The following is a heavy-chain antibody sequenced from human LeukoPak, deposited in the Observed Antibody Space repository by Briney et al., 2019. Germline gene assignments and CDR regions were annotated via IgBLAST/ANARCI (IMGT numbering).Heavy chain of an antibody. CDR1: GFTFSSYW. CDR3: ARDTYDILTGYYNYYYYGMDV. Sequence: GGSLRLSCAASGFTFSSYWMSWVRQAPGKGLEWVANIKQDGSEKYYVDSVKGRFTIPRDNAKNSLYLQMNSLRAEDTAVYYCARDTYDILTGYYNYYYYGMDVWGQGTTVTVSS. CDR2: IKQDGSEK. J-gene: IGHJ6*02. V-gene: IGHV3-7*01. D-gene: IGHD3-9*01.